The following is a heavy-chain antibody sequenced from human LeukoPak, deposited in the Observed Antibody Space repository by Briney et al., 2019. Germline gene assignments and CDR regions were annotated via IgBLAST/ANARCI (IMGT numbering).Heavy chain of an antibody. CDR2: IKQDEGER. J-gene: IGHJ4*02. CDR3: ARPSGYCSSGSCFPFDC. V-gene: IGHV3-7*01. Sequence: RGSLRLSCTASGFSFSSNWMSWVRQAPGKGLEWVANIKQDEGERYYVDSVKGRFTISRDNAKNSLYLQMNSLRAEDTAVYYCARPSGYCSSGSCFPFDCWGQGTLVTVSS. CDR1: GFSFSSNW. D-gene: IGHD2-15*01.